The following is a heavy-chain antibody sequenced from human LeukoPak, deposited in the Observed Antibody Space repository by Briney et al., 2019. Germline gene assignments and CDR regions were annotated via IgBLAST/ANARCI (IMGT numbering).Heavy chain of an antibody. Sequence: GGSLRLSCAASGFTFSSYALSWVRQAPGKGLEWVSAISGGGAGTYYADSVKGRFTISRDNSKNTLYLQMNSLRADDTAVYYCAKDQLSGYFFPKYFQEWGQGTLVTVSS. J-gene: IGHJ1*01. CDR2: ISGGGAGT. CDR3: AKDQLSGYFFPKYFQE. CDR1: GFTFSSYA. V-gene: IGHV3-23*01. D-gene: IGHD3-3*01.